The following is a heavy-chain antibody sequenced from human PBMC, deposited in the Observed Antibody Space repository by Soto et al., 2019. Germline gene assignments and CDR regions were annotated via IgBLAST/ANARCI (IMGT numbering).Heavy chain of an antibody. J-gene: IGHJ6*02. CDR1: GGSISSGGYY. CDR3: ARGGGYCSGGSCYSRGAPYYYGMDV. V-gene: IGHV4-31*03. D-gene: IGHD2-15*01. CDR2: IYYSGST. Sequence: SETLSLTCTVSGGSISSGGYYWSWIRQHPWKGLEWIGYIYYSGSTYYNPSLKSRVTISVDTSKNQFSLKLSSVTAADTAVYYCARGGGYCSGGSCYSRGAPYYYGMDVWGQGXTVTVYS.